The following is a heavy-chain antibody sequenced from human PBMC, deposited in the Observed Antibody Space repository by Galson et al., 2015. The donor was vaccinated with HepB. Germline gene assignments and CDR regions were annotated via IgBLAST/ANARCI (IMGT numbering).Heavy chain of an antibody. CDR3: ARVWVVAATLYDAFDI. CDR1: GYTFTSYY. D-gene: IGHD2-15*01. Sequence: SVKVSCKASGYTFTSYYMHWVRQAPGQGLEWMGIINPSGGSTSYAQRFQGRVTMTRDTSTSTVYMELSSLRSEDTAVYYCARVWVVAATLYDAFDIWGQGTMVTVSS. V-gene: IGHV1-46*01. CDR2: INPSGGST. J-gene: IGHJ3*02.